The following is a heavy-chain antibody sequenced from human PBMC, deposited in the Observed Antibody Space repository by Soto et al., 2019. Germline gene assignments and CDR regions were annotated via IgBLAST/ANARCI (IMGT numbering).Heavy chain of an antibody. V-gene: IGHV3-23*01. CDR1: GFTFSNYA. Sequence: GGSLRLSCAASGFTFSNYAMSWVRQAPEKGLEWVSGISGSGGSTNYADSVKGRFTISRDNSKNTLYLQMNSLRAEDTAVYYCAKSQSYWGGSAFDYWGQGTLVTVSS. CDR3: AKSQSYWGGSAFDY. J-gene: IGHJ4*02. D-gene: IGHD1-26*01. CDR2: ISGSGGST.